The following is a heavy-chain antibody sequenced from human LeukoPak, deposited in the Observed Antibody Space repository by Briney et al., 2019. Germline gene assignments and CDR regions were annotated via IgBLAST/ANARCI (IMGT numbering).Heavy chain of an antibody. D-gene: IGHD3-9*01. CDR1: AFTFSSYG. J-gene: IGHJ4*02. Sequence: GRSLRLSCAASAFTFSSYGMHSVSQAPGKGLEWVAVIWYDGNNKYYADSVKGRFTISRDNSKNTLYLQMNSLRAEDTAVYYCARSTSSEYDIYHFDYWGQGTLVTVSS. CDR2: IWYDGNNK. CDR3: ARSTSSEYDIYHFDY. V-gene: IGHV3-33*01.